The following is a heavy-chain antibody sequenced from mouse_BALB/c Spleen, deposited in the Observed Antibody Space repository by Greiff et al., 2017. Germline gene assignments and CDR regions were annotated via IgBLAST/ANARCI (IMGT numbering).Heavy chain of an antibody. CDR3: ARGGYGSSEDD. CDR2: IYPGGGYT. D-gene: IGHD1-1*01. CDR1: GYTFTNYW. V-gene: IGHV1-63*02. Sequence: VQLQQSGAELVRPGTSVKISCKASGYTFTNYWLGWVMQRPGHGLEGIGDIYPGGGYTNYNEKFKGKATLTADTSSSTAYMQLSSLTSEDSAVYFGARGGYGSSEDDWGQGTTLTVSS. J-gene: IGHJ2*01.